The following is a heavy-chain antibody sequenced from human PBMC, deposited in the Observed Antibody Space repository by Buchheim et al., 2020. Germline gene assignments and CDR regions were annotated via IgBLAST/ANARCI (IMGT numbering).Heavy chain of an antibody. D-gene: IGHD4-17*01. J-gene: IGHJ4*02. CDR2: ISTSGSSI. CDR3: ARDTVHYGADY. Sequence: QVQLVESGGGLVKSGGSLRPSCAASGFTFSDYYMSWIRQSPGKGLEWVSYISTSGSSIYYADSVKGRFTLSRDNAKTSLYLPMDGLRAEDTAVYYGARDTVHYGADYWGQG. CDR1: GFTFSDYY. V-gene: IGHV3-11*01.